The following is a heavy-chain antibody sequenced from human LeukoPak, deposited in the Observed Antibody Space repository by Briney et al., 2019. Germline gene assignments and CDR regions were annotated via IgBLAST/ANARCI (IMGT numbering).Heavy chain of an antibody. CDR3: AKDKYYYGSGSFYNHPYYMDV. V-gene: IGHV1-2*02. CDR1: GYTFTAYY. CDR2: INPNSGRT. D-gene: IGHD3-10*01. J-gene: IGHJ6*03. Sequence: ASVKVSCKASGYTFTAYYMHWVRQAPGQGLEWMGWINPNSGRTNSAQKFQARVTLTRDTSISTAYMELSRLRAEDTALYYCAKDKYYYGSGSFYNHPYYMDVWGKGTTVTISS.